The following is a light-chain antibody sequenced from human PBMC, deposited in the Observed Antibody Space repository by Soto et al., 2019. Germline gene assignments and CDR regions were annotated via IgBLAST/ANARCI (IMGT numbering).Light chain of an antibody. CDR1: QSVSSGF. Sequence: EIVLTQSPGTLFLSPGERATLSCRASQSVSSGFLAWYQQKPGQAPRLLIYGASGRATGIPGRFSGSGSGTHFTLTINRLEPEDFAAYFCQQYGSSPPITFGQGTRLEIK. CDR2: GAS. V-gene: IGKV3-20*01. CDR3: QQYGSSPPIT. J-gene: IGKJ5*01.